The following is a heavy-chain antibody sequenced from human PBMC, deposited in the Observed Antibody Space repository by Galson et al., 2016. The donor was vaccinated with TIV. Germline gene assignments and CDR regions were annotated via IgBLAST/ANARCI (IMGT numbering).Heavy chain of an antibody. CDR1: GFAVSSYE. V-gene: IGHV3-48*03. CDR3: ARDGGNAWEYDC. CDR2: IGRGANFR. D-gene: IGHD1-26*01. J-gene: IGHJ4*02. Sequence: LSCAASGFAVSSYEMNWVRQAPGKGLEWLSYIGRGANFRDYSDSVKGRFTVSEDNAKNSLYLQMSSLRAEDTGVYYCARDGGNAWEYDCWGQGTLVTVSP.